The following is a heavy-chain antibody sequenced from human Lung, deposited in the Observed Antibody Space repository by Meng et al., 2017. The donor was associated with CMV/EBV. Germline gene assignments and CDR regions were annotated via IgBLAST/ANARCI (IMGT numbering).Heavy chain of an antibody. D-gene: IGHD6-25*01. CDR2: IKEDGSER. CDR1: GFSLSAYW. V-gene: IGHV3-7*01. J-gene: IGHJ6*02. Sequence: GEXXKISCAASGFSLSAYWMTWVRQAPGQGLEWVANIKEDGSERDYVDSVEGGFTISRDNSRNSLFLEMNSLRVGDTAVYYCVRGRGLDDWGQGTTVTVSS. CDR3: VRGRGLDD.